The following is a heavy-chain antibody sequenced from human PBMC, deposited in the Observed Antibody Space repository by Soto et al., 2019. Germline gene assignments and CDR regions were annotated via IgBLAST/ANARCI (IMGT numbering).Heavy chain of an antibody. J-gene: IGHJ6*02. CDR3: ARIRVMAYYHAMDV. Sequence: ASVKVSCKASGYTFSSYDINWVRQAPGQGLEWMGWMNPNFGDTDYAQKFQGRVTMTRNTSISTAYMELGSLRSEDTAVYYCARIRVMAYYHAMDVWGQGTTVTVS. V-gene: IGHV1-8*01. CDR1: GYTFSSYD. D-gene: IGHD2-8*01. CDR2: MNPNFGDT.